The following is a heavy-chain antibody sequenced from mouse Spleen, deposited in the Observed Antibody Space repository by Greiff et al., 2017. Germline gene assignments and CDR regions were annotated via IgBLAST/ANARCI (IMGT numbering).Heavy chain of an antibody. Sequence: QVQLQQPGAELVRPGTSVKLSCTASGYTFTSYWMHWVKQRPGQGLEWIGVIDPSDSYTNYNQKFKGKATLTVDTSSSTAYMQLSSLTSEDSAVYYCARIMITTRSFDYWGQGTTLTVSS. CDR2: IDPSDSYT. J-gene: IGHJ2*01. CDR3: ARIMITTRSFDY. V-gene: IGHV1-59*01. CDR1: GYTFTSYW. D-gene: IGHD2-4*01.